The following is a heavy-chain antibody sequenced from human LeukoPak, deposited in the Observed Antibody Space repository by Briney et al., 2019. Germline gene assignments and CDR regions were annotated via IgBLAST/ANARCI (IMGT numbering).Heavy chain of an antibody. Sequence: PGGSLGLSCAASGFTFSSYAMSWVRQAPGKGLEWVSAISGSGGSTYYADSVKGRFTISRDNSKNTLYLQMNSLRAEDTAVYYCAKHGPDYDFWSGLDYWGQGTLVTVSS. D-gene: IGHD3-3*01. CDR3: AKHGPDYDFWSGLDY. J-gene: IGHJ4*02. CDR2: ISGSGGST. V-gene: IGHV3-23*01. CDR1: GFTFSSYA.